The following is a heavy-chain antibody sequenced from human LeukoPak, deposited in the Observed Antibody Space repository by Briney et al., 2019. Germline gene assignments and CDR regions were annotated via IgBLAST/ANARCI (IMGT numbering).Heavy chain of an antibody. CDR3: GRPSARGYSGYDYYGD. D-gene: IGHD5-12*01. V-gene: IGHV3-7*01. J-gene: IGHJ4*02. Sequence: GGSLRLSCAASGFTFSSYSMNWARQAPGKGLEWVANIKQDGSEKYYVDSVEGRFTISRDNAKNSLYLQMNSLRAEDTAVYYCGRPSARGYSGYDYYGDWGQGTLVTVSS. CDR2: IKQDGSEK. CDR1: GFTFSSYS.